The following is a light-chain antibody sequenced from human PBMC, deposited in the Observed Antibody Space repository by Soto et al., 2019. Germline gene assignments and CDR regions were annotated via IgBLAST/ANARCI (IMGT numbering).Light chain of an antibody. CDR2: GVS. J-gene: IGKJ1*01. V-gene: IGKV3-20*01. CDR1: QSVSSSY. CDR3: QQYGTSQT. Sequence: EIVLTQSPGTLSLSPGARATLSCRARQSVSSSYLAWYQQKPGQAPRLLIYGVSSRATGIPDRFSGSGSGTDFTLTISRLEPEDFAVYYCQQYGTSQTFGQGTKVEIK.